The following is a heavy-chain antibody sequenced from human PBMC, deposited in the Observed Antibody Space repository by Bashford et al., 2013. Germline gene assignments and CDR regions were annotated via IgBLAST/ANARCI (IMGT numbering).Heavy chain of an antibody. CDR3: ASDRSINWFYY. CDR1: WLHQQYSFL. J-gene: IGHJ5*01. Sequence: SVDPVPHLHCLWWLHQQYSFLLGLDPPAPTGRGVEWIGSVYYSENTYYNPSLKSRVTISVDTSKNQVSLKLSSVTAADTAVYYCASDRSINWFYYWGQGTLVTVSS. CDR2: VYYSENT. V-gene: IGHV4-39*01. D-gene: IGHD3-22*01.